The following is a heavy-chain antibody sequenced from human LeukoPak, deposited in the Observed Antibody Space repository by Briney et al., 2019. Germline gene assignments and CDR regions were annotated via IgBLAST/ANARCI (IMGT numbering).Heavy chain of an antibody. Sequence: GGSLRLSCAASGFTFDDYGMRWVRQAPGKGLEWVSGINWNGGSTGYADSVKGRFTISRDNAKNSLYLQMNSLRAEDTALYYCARALGYCSSTSCRVYYYYMDVWGKGTTVTVSS. CDR2: INWNGGST. CDR3: ARALGYCSSTSCRVYYYYMDV. J-gene: IGHJ6*03. CDR1: GFTFDDYG. D-gene: IGHD2-2*01. V-gene: IGHV3-20*04.